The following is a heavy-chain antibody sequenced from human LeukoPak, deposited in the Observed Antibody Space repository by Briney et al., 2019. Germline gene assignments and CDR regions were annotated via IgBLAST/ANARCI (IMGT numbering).Heavy chain of an antibody. D-gene: IGHD2-2*01. J-gene: IGHJ5*02. V-gene: IGHV3-7*01. CDR1: GFIFNSYW. CDR3: ASDTKVRAP. Sequence: GGSLRLSCAASGFIFNSYWMSWVRQAPGKGLEWVANINEDGSEKYYVDSVKGRFTISRDNAKNSLYLQMNSLRVEDTAVYYCASDTKVRAPWRQGTLVTVSS. CDR2: INEDGSEK.